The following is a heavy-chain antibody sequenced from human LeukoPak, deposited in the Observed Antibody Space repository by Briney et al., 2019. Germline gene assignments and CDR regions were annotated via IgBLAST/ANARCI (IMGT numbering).Heavy chain of an antibody. Sequence: ASVKVSCKASGYTFTDYYMHWVRQAPGQGLEWMGWINPNSGGTNYAQKFQGRVTMTRDTSISTAYMELSRLRSDDTAVYYCARWLNYYDSSGYRYYFDYWGQGTLVTVSS. V-gene: IGHV1-2*02. CDR3: ARWLNYYDSSGYRYYFDY. J-gene: IGHJ4*02. CDR1: GYTFTDYY. D-gene: IGHD3-22*01. CDR2: INPNSGGT.